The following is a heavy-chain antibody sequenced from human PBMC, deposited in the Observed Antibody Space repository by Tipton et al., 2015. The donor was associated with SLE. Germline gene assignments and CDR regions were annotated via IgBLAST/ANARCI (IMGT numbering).Heavy chain of an antibody. CDR3: ARGSPGRSEGHYKDYHYGIDV. CDR2: MYTCGST. CDR1: GGSISSGSYF. V-gene: IGHV4-61*02. D-gene: IGHD3-9*01. Sequence: TLSLTCTVSGGSISSGSYFCTWVRQPAGTRLGWFGRMYTCGSTTYNPSLPSRVTISLDTSKNQFSLKLISVAAADTAVYYCARGSPGRSEGHYKDYHYGIDVWGQGTTVTVSS. J-gene: IGHJ6*02.